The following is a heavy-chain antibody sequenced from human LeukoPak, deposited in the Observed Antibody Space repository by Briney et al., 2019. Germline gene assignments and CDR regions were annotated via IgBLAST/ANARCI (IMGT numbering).Heavy chain of an antibody. CDR2: IYYSGST. CDR1: GGSIGSYY. Sequence: SETLSLTCTVSGGSIGSYYWSWIRQPPGKGLEWIGYIYYSGSTNYNPSLKSRVTISVDTSKNQFSLKLSSVTAADTAVYYCARVGTYYDFWSGIREYYFDYWGQGTLVTVSS. CDR3: ARVGTYYDFWSGIREYYFDY. J-gene: IGHJ4*02. D-gene: IGHD3-3*01. V-gene: IGHV4-59*01.